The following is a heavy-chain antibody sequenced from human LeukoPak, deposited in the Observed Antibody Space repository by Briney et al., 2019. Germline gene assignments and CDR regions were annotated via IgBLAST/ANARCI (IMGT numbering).Heavy chain of an antibody. Sequence: SETLSLTCTVSGGSISSYYWSWIRQPPGKGLEWIRYIYYSGSTNYKPSLKSRVTISVETSKNQFSLKLRSVTAADTAVYYCARVTGYMIEDYFDYWGQGTLVTVSS. J-gene: IGHJ4*02. CDR1: GGSISSYY. CDR2: IYYSGST. V-gene: IGHV4-59*01. D-gene: IGHD3-22*01. CDR3: ARVTGYMIEDYFDY.